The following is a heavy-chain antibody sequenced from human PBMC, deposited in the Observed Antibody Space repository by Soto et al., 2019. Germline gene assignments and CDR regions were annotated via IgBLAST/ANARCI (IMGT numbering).Heavy chain of an antibody. CDR1: GFTFSSYA. D-gene: IGHD2-21*02. J-gene: IGHJ3*02. V-gene: IGHV3-23*01. Sequence: GGSLRLSCAASGFTFSSYAMSWVRQAPGKGLEWVSAISGSGGSTYYADSVKGRFTISRDNSKNTLYLQMNSLRAEDTAVYYCAKRNPSYCGGDCYADAFDIWGQGTMVTVSS. CDR3: AKRNPSYCGGDCYADAFDI. CDR2: ISGSGGST.